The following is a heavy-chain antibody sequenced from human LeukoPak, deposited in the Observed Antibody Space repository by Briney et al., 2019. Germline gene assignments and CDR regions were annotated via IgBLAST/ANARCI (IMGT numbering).Heavy chain of an antibody. Sequence: ASVKVSCKASGYTFTSYDINWVRQATGQGLEWMGWMNPNSGNTGYAQKFQGRVTMTRDTSISTAYMELSRLRSDDTAVYYCARDRGTKNWFDPWGQGTLVTVSS. V-gene: IGHV1-8*01. CDR3: ARDRGTKNWFDP. J-gene: IGHJ5*02. CDR1: GYTFTSYD. D-gene: IGHD1-1*01. CDR2: MNPNSGNT.